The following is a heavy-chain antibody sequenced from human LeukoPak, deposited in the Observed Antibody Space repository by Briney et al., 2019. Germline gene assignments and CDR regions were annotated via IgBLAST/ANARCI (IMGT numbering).Heavy chain of an antibody. D-gene: IGHD3-22*01. Sequence: SVKVSCKASGDTFSNHAISWVRQAPGQGLECMGRFTPMVHVAKYAQKFQGRVTMTRDTSTSTVYMELSSLRSEDTAVYYCARGLYYYDSSGYEDWGQGTLVTVSS. CDR2: FTPMVHVA. CDR3: ARGLYYYDSSGYED. CDR1: GDTFSNHA. J-gene: IGHJ4*02. V-gene: IGHV1-69*04.